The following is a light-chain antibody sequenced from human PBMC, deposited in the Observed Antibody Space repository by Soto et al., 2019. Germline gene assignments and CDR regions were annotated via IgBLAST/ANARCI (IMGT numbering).Light chain of an antibody. CDR2: GVS. Sequence: EIVLTQSPGTLSLSPGERATLSCRASQSISTNYLAWYQQRPGPAPRLLIYGVSSRATGIADRFSCSGSGTGFTPSITRPEPQDLDVDYYQQPSSFGQGTRVDI. CDR3: QQPSS. V-gene: IGKV3-20*01. J-gene: IGKJ1*01. CDR1: QSISTNY.